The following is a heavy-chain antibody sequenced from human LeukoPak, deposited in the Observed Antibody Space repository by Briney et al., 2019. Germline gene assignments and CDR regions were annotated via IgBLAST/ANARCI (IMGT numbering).Heavy chain of an antibody. CDR1: GFTFSNYS. Sequence: AGGSLRLSCAASGFTFSNYSMHWVRQAPGKGLEWVALIWYDGRTKFHADSVKGRFTISRDNSKNTLYLQMDSLRDEDTAVYYCAREWGRIAVAGGPGYWGQGTRVTVSS. V-gene: IGHV3-33*01. J-gene: IGHJ4*02. CDR2: IWYDGRTK. CDR3: AREWGRIAVAGGPGY. D-gene: IGHD6-19*01.